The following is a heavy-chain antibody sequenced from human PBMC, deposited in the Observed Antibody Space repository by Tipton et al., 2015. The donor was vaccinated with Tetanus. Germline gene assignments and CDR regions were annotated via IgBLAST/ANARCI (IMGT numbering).Heavy chain of an antibody. CDR2: IDSAGDT. CDR1: GFTFSTFD. D-gene: IGHD4-11*01. V-gene: IGHV3-13*01. Sequence: SLRLSCAASGFTFSTFDMHWVRQVTGKGLEWVSAIDSAGDTYYPDSVKGRFTISRENAKNSSYLQMNNLRAGDTAVYYCARDYSNYGTFDLWGRGTLVTVSS. CDR3: ARDYSNYGTFDL. J-gene: IGHJ2*01.